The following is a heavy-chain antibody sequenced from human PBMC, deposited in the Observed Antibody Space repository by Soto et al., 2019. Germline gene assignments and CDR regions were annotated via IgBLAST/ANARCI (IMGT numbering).Heavy chain of an antibody. D-gene: IGHD4-17*01. CDR2: INHSGST. CDR1: GGSFSGYY. V-gene: IGHV4-34*01. J-gene: IGHJ4*02. CDR3: ASKPIYGDYYFDY. Sequence: KASETLSLTCAVYGGSFSGYYWSWIRQPPGKGLEWIGEINHSGSTNYNPSLKSRVTISVDTSKNQFSLKLSSLTAADTAVYYCASKPIYGDYYFDYWGQGTLVTVSS.